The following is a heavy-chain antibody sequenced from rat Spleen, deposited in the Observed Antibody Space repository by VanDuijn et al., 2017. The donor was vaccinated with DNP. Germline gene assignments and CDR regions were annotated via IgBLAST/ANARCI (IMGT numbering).Heavy chain of an antibody. Sequence: EVLLQESGPGLVKPSQSLSLTCSVSGFSITNNFKWSWIRKFPGNKLEWMGYINNAGNTNYNPSLKSRFSITRDTSKNQFFLQVNSVGTEDTAPSYWAIQLGVFDSWGQGVMVTVSS. J-gene: IGHJ2*01. CDR3: AIQLGVFDS. CDR1: GFSITNNFK. D-gene: IGHD5-1*01. CDR2: INNAGNT. V-gene: IGHV3-3*01.